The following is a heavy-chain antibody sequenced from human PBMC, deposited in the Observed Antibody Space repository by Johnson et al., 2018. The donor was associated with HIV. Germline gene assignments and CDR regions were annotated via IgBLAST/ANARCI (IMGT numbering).Heavy chain of an antibody. Sequence: QEQLVESGGNVVQPGRSQRLSCAASGFTFSDYSMHWVRQAPGKGLEWVAIISTDGSNTYYVDSVKGRFTSSRDNAKNSLYLQMNSLRAEDTAVYYCARESLPGYSSSNDAFDIWGQGTMVTVSS. CDR2: ISTDGSNT. CDR1: GFTFSDYS. CDR3: ARESLPGYSSSNDAFDI. D-gene: IGHD6-13*01. J-gene: IGHJ3*02. V-gene: IGHV3-30*07.